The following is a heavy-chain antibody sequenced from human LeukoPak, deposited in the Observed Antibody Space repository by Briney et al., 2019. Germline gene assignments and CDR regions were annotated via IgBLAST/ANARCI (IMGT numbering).Heavy chain of an antibody. CDR1: GFTFSSYA. J-gene: IGHJ4*02. CDR3: ARDRAVGANTFDS. V-gene: IGHV3-30-3*01. D-gene: IGHD1-26*01. CDR2: ISYDGSSK. Sequence: PWGVLRLSCAASGFTFSSYALHWVRQAPGKGLEWVAVISYDGSSKYYADSVKGRFTISRDNSKNTPYLQMNSLRDEDTAVFYCARDRAVGANTFDSWGQGTQVTVSS.